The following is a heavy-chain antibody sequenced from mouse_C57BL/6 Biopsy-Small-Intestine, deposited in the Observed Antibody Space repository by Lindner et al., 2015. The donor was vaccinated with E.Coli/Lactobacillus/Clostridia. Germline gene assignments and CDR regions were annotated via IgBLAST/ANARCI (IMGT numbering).Heavy chain of an antibody. CDR3: ARVSFGGRLARPDFDY. J-gene: IGHJ4*01. Sequence: SVKVSCKASDYTFTSYGISWVRQAPGQGLEWMGWISTNNGNTDYAQNFQGRVTMTRDTSSSTAYMELRSLRSDDTAVYYCARVSFGGRLARPDFDYWGQGTLVTVSS. CDR2: ISTNNGNT. V-gene: IGHV1-81*01. CDR1: DYTFTSYG. D-gene: IGHD1-2*01.